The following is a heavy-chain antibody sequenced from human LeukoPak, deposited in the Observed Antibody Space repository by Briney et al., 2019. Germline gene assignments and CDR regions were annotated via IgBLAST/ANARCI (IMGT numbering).Heavy chain of an antibody. J-gene: IGHJ4*02. CDR1: TFSFSTYW. Sequence: PGGSLRLSCSASTFSFSTYWMHWVRQVPGKGLVWVSRINSDGSITRYADSVKGRFTISRDNSKNTLYLQMNSLRAEDTAVYYCARSYSYGGIHYWGQGTLVTVSS. CDR2: INSDGSIT. D-gene: IGHD5-18*01. V-gene: IGHV3-74*01. CDR3: ARSYSYGGIHY.